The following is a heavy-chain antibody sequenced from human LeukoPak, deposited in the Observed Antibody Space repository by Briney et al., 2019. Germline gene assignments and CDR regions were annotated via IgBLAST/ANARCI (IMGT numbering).Heavy chain of an antibody. CDR1: GGSFSGYY. Sequence: SETLSLTCAVYGGSFSGYYWSWIRQPPGKGLEWIGEINHSGSTNYNPSLKSRVTISVDTSKNQFSLKLSSVTAADTAVYYCAREQGSSWYSYYYMDVWGKGTTVTVSS. J-gene: IGHJ6*03. V-gene: IGHV4-34*01. D-gene: IGHD6-13*01. CDR3: AREQGSSWYSYYYMDV. CDR2: INHSGST.